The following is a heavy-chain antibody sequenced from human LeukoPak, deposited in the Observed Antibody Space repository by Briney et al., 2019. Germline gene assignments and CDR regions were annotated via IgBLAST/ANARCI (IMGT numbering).Heavy chain of an antibody. CDR2: INTDGRTI. D-gene: IGHD4-23*01. CDR3: AKDLSGNSGSFDY. CDR1: GFTFSRYW. J-gene: IGHJ4*02. V-gene: IGHV3-74*01. Sequence: PGGSLRLSCAASGFTFSRYWMHWVRHAPGKGLVWVSRINTDGRTITYADSVKGRFTISRDNAKNTLYLQMNSLRAEDTAVYYCAKDLSGNSGSFDYWGQGTLVTVSS.